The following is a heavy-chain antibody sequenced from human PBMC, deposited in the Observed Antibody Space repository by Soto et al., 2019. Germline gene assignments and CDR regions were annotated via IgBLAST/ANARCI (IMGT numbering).Heavy chain of an antibody. Sequence: EVQLVESGGGLVQPGGSLRLSCGASGFTLSSYSMNWARQASGQGLEWVSYISSSSSTIYYADSVKGRFTISRDNAKNSLYLQMNSLRDEDTAVSYCARDNPRSSGWDVWGQGTTVTVSS. V-gene: IGHV3-48*02. CDR3: ARDNPRSSGWDV. CDR2: ISSSSSTI. CDR1: GFTLSSYS. J-gene: IGHJ6*02.